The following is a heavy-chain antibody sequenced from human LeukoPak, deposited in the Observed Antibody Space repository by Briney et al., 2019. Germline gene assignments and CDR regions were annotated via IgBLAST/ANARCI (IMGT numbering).Heavy chain of an antibody. CDR3: AGTPSGRDYFDY. V-gene: IGHV4-4*07. Sequence: SETLSLTYTVSGGSISSYYWSWIRQPAGKGLEWIGRIYTSGSTNYNPSLKSRVTMSVDTSKNQFSLRLSSVTAADTAVYYCAGTPSGRDYFDYWGQGTLVTVSS. CDR2: IYTSGST. D-gene: IGHD3-10*01. J-gene: IGHJ4*02. CDR1: GGSISSYY.